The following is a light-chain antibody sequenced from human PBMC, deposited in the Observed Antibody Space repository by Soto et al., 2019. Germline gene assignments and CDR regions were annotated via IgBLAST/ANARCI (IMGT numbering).Light chain of an antibody. J-gene: IGKJ4*01. V-gene: IGKV1-27*01. CDR2: AAS. CDR3: QKYNSAPLT. CDR1: QGIGVY. Sequence: DIQMTQSPSSLSASLGDTVTITSRASQGIGVYLAWFQQKPGKVPKLLIYAASTLQSGVPSRFSDSGSGTDLTLTISCLQPEDFATYYCQKYNSAPLTFGGGTKVQIK.